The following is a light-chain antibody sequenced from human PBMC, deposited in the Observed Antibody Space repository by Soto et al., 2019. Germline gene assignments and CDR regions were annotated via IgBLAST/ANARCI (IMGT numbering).Light chain of an antibody. J-gene: IGKJ1*01. CDR2: WAS. Sequence: DIVMTQSPDSLAVSLGERATINCKSSQSVLYSSNYMNYLAWYQQKPRQPPKLLIYWASTRESGVPDRFSGSGSGTEFTLTISSLQAEDVAVYYCQQYYSTPTFGQGTKVEIK. CDR1: QSVLYSSNYMNY. V-gene: IGKV4-1*01. CDR3: QQYYSTPT.